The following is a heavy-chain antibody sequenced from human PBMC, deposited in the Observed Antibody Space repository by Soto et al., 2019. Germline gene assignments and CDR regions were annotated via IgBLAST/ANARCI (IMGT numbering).Heavy chain of an antibody. Sequence: SVKVSCKASGGTFSSYAISWVRQAPGQGLEWMGGIIPIFGRANYAQKFQGRVTITADESTRTAYMELSSLRSEDTAVYYCARNGELRYFDRSSGYGMAVWGQGTRVTVSS. CDR3: ARNGELRYFDRSSGYGMAV. J-gene: IGHJ6*02. D-gene: IGHD3-9*01. CDR2: IIPIFGRA. V-gene: IGHV1-69*13. CDR1: GGTFSSYA.